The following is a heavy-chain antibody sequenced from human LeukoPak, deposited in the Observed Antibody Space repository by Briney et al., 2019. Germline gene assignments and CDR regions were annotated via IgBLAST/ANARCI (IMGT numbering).Heavy chain of an antibody. J-gene: IGHJ6*02. CDR3: ARALLYCSSTSCYTYSDYYYYGMDV. Sequence: SQTLSLTCTVSGGSISSGGYYWSWIRQHPGKGPEWIGYIYYSGSTYYNPSLKSRVTISVDTSKNQFSLKLSSVTAADTAVYYCARALLYCSSTSCYTYSDYYYYGMDVWGQGTTVSVSS. V-gene: IGHV4-31*03. CDR1: GGSISSGGYY. CDR2: IYYSGST. D-gene: IGHD2-2*02.